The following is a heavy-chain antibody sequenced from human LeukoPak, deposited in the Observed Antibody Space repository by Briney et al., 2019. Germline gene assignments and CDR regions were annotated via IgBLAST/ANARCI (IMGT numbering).Heavy chain of an antibody. CDR1: GGSISSGGYY. CDR2: IYYSGST. D-gene: IGHD3-22*01. Sequence: SETLSLTCTVSGGSISSGGYYWSWIRQHPGKGLEWLGYIYYSGSTYYNPSLKSRVTISVDTSKNQFSLKLSSVTAADTAVYYCARDRHHYYDSSPSYYFDYWGQGTLVTVSS. V-gene: IGHV4-31*03. J-gene: IGHJ4*02. CDR3: ARDRHHYYDSSPSYYFDY.